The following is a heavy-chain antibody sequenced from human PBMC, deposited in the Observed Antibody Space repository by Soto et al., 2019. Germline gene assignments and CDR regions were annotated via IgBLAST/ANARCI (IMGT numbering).Heavy chain of an antibody. CDR3: ARRPIFGVVIGENDAFDI. J-gene: IGHJ3*02. V-gene: IGHV1-18*01. Sequence: ASVKVSCEASGYTFTSYGISWVRQAPGQGLEWMGWISAYNGNTNYAQKLQGRVTMTTDTSTSTAYMELRSLRSDDTAVYYCARRPIFGVVIGENDAFDIWGQGTMVTVSS. CDR1: GYTFTSYG. D-gene: IGHD3-3*01. CDR2: ISAYNGNT.